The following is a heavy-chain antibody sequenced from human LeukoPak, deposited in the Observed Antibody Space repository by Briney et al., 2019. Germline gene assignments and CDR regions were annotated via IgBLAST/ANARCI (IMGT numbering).Heavy chain of an antibody. V-gene: IGHV4-39*07. Sequence: PSETLSLTCTASGGSISSSNYYWGWIRQPPGKGLEWIGSIYYSGSTYYNPSLKSRVTISVDTSKNQFSPKLSSVTAADTAVYYCARGQPTDNYYDSSGYGSDAFDIWGQGTMVTVSS. CDR2: IYYSGST. D-gene: IGHD3-22*01. CDR1: GGSISSSNYY. CDR3: ARGQPTDNYYDSSGYGSDAFDI. J-gene: IGHJ3*02.